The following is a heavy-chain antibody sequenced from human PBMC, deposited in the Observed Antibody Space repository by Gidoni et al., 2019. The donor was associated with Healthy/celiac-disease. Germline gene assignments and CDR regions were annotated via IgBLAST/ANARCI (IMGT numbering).Heavy chain of an antibody. D-gene: IGHD4-17*01. CDR3: ARRGGDYAAFDI. V-gene: IGHV5-51*03. CDR1: GHSFTCYW. Sequence: EVQLVQSGAEVKKPVASLKISCTGSGHSFTCYWIGWVRPLPGKGRGWMGVIYPGDSDTRYSPSLQGQVTISADKSISTAYVQWSSLKASDTAMYYCARRGGDYAAFDIWGQGTMVTVSS. J-gene: IGHJ3*02. CDR2: IYPGDSDT.